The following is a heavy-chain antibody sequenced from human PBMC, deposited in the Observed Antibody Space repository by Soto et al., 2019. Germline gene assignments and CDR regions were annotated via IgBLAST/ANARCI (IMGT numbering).Heavy chain of an antibody. D-gene: IGHD5-12*01. J-gene: IGHJ2*01. CDR2: IIPIFGTA. V-gene: IGHV1-69*12. CDR1: GGTFSSYT. CDR3: ARGNHRWLQLWYFDL. Sequence: QVQLVQSGAEVKKPGSSVTVSCKASGGTFSSYTISWVRQAPAQGLEWMGGIIPIFGTANYAQKFQGRVTITADESTSTAYMELSSPRSEDTAVYYCARGNHRWLQLWYFDLWGRGTLVTVSS.